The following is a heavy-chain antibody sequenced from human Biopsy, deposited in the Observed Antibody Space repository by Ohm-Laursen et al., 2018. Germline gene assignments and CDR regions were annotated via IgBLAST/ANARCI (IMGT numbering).Heavy chain of an antibody. Sequence: SETLSLTCVVYGESFNGHYWSWIRQTPGKGLVWIGEINHSGRTNYNPSIKSRVLLTVGTSKNQFSRKVRSVTAADTAVYYSVRGVDYYDPYHYYALDVWGQGSTVTVSS. D-gene: IGHD3-22*01. V-gene: IGHV4-34*01. CDR1: GESFNGHY. J-gene: IGHJ6*02. CDR3: VRGVDYYDPYHYYALDV. CDR2: INHSGRT.